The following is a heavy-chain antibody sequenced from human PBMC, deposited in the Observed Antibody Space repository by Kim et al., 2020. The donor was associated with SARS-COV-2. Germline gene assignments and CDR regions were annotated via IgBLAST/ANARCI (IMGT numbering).Heavy chain of an antibody. V-gene: IGHV3-74*01. Sequence: GGSLRLSCVASGFTFSSYWMHWVRQAPGKGLVWVSRVNSDGSSTSYADSVKGRFTISRDNAGNTLYLQMNSLRAEDTAVYYCASLSTGCVWDKFDYWGQGALVTVSS. CDR2: VNSDGSST. J-gene: IGHJ4*02. CDR3: ASLSTGCVWDKFDY. D-gene: IGHD3-16*01. CDR1: GFTFSSYW.